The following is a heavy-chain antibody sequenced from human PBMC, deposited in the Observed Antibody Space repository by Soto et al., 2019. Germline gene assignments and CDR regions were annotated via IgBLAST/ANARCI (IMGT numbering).Heavy chain of an antibody. V-gene: IGHV3-23*01. Sequence: PGGSLRLSCAASGSTFSNYAMSWVRQAPGKGLEWVSAISGRGGSTYYADSVKGRFTISRDNSKNTLYLQMNSLRAEDTAVYYCAREGTDETYYYYGIDGWGQGTTVTVSS. J-gene: IGHJ6*01. CDR3: AREGTDETYYYYGIDG. CDR1: GSTFSNYA. CDR2: ISGRGGST. D-gene: IGHD1-1*01.